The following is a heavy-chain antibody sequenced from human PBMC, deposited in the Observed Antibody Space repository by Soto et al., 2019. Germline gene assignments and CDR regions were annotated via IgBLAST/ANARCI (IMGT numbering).Heavy chain of an antibody. J-gene: IGHJ4*02. CDR1: GGSISSYY. CDR3: ARLATRYYFDY. CDR2: IYYSGST. V-gene: IGHV4-59*01. D-gene: IGHD1-1*01. Sequence: SETLSLTCTVSGGSISSYYWSWIRQPPGKGLEWIGYIYYSGSTNYNPSLKSRVTISVDTSKNQFSLKMSSMTAADTAVYYCARLATRYYFDYWGQGTLVTVSS.